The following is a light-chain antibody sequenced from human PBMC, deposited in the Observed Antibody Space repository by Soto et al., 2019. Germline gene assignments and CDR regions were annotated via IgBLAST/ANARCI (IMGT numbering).Light chain of an antibody. Sequence: DIQMTQSPSTLSGSVGDRVTITCRDSQTISSWLAWYQQTPGKAPKLLIYKASTLKSGVPSRFSGSGSGTEFTRTISSLQPDDFETYYCQHYNSYSEAFGQGTKVDIK. CDR3: QHYNSYSEA. V-gene: IGKV1-5*03. CDR1: QTISSW. J-gene: IGKJ1*01. CDR2: KAS.